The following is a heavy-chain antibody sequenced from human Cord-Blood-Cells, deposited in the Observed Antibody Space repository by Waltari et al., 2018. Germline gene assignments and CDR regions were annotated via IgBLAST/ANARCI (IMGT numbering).Heavy chain of an antibody. J-gene: IGHJ4*02. V-gene: IGHV4-39*01. D-gene: IGHD3-3*01. CDR3: ARRLATIFGVVIGFDY. CDR1: GGSISSSSYY. Sequence: QLQLQESGPGLVKPSETLSLTCTVSGGSISSSSYYWGWIRQPPGKGLEWIGSIYYSGRTYDNPSLRSRVTISVDTSKNQVSLKLSSVTAADTAVYYCARRLATIFGVVIGFDYWGQGTLVTVSS. CDR2: IYYSGRT.